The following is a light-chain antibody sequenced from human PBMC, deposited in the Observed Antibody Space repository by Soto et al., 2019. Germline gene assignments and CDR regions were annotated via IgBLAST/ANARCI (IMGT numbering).Light chain of an antibody. V-gene: IGKV3D-20*01. Sequence: FVWTQSPATLSLSPGGRATLLCGASQSVSSSYLAWYQLKPGVAPRLLIYDASSRATGIPDRFSGSGSGTDFTLTINRLEPEDSAVYYCQQYRSLITFGQGTRLEIK. CDR3: QQYRSLIT. CDR2: DAS. CDR1: QSVSSSY. J-gene: IGKJ5*01.